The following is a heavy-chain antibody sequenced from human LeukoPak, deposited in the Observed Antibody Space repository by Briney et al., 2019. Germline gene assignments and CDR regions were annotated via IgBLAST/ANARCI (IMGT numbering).Heavy chain of an antibody. CDR2: IIPIFGTA. Sequence: ASVKVSCKASGGTFSSYAISWVRQAPGQGLEWMGGIIPIFGTANYAQKFQGRVTITTDESTSTAYMELSSLRSEDTAVYYCAREHYDILTGSLDPWGQGTLVTVSS. CDR1: GGTFSSYA. D-gene: IGHD3-9*01. V-gene: IGHV1-69*05. CDR3: AREHYDILTGSLDP. J-gene: IGHJ5*02.